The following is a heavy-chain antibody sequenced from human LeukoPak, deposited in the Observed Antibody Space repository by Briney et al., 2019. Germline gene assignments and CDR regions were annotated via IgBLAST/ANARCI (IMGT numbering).Heavy chain of an antibody. CDR1: GFTFSSYA. V-gene: IGHV3-30*04. D-gene: IGHD2-15*01. CDR2: ISYDGSNK. J-gene: IGHJ3*02. CDR3: ASLISDAFDI. Sequence: GRSLRLSCAASGFTFSSYAMHWVRQAPGKGLEWVAVISYDGSNKYYADSVKGRFTISRDNSKNTLYLQMNSLRAEDTAVYYCASLISDAFDIWGQGTMVTVSS.